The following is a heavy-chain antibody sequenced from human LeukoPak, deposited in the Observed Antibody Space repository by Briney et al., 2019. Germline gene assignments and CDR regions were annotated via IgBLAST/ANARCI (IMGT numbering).Heavy chain of an antibody. CDR1: GGSISSSSYY. Sequence: SETLSLTCTVSGGSISSSSYYWGWIRQPPGKGLGWIGSIYYSGSTYYNPSLKSRVTISVDTSKNQFSLKVSSVTAADTAVYFCARGPYSYDSSGAFDIWGQGTMVTVSS. CDR2: IYYSGST. J-gene: IGHJ3*02. CDR3: ARGPYSYDSSGAFDI. D-gene: IGHD3-22*01. V-gene: IGHV4-39*07.